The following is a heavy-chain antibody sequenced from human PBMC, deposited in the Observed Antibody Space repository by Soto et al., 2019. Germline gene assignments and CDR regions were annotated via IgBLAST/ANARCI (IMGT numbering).Heavy chain of an antibody. Sequence: QLHLQESGPGLVKPSETLSLTCTVSGGSFSSSSYFWGWIRQPPGKGLEWIGSIYSSGSTYYDPSLKSRVTISVDTSKNQFFLKMSSVTAADAAVYYCARLGYSTGWYDYWAQGTLVTVSS. D-gene: IGHD6-13*01. J-gene: IGHJ4*02. CDR1: GGSFSSSSYF. CDR3: ARLGYSTGWYDY. CDR2: IYSSGST. V-gene: IGHV4-39*01.